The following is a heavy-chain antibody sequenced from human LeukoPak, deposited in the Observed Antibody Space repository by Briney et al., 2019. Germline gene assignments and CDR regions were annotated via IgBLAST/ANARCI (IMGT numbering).Heavy chain of an antibody. CDR2: INSDGSST. J-gene: IGHJ4*02. V-gene: IGHV3-74*01. Sequence: GRSLRLSCAASGFTFSSYWTHWVRQAPGKGLVWVSRINSDGSSTSYADSVKGRFTISRDNAKNTLYLQMNSLRAEDTAVYYCASSSSTPPGYWGQGTLVTVSS. CDR3: ASSSSTPPGY. D-gene: IGHD6-6*01. CDR1: GFTFSSYW.